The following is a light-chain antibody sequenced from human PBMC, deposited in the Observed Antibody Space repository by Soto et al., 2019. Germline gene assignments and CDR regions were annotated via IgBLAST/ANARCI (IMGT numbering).Light chain of an antibody. Sequence: IVLTHAPGTLSLSPGERATLSCRASQPITSRYLAWYQHQPGQAPRLLIYRTFARAPGIPDRFSGGGSGTDFTLTISRLEREDFAVYYCQQYDTSPPTFGQGTRRRLN. CDR1: QPITSRY. CDR3: QQYDTSPPT. CDR2: RTF. J-gene: IGKJ5*01. V-gene: IGKV3-20*01.